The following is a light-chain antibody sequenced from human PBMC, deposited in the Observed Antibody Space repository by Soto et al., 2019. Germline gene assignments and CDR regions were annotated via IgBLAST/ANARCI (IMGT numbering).Light chain of an antibody. CDR3: QQYGSSPRYT. Sequence: EIVLTQSPGTLSLSPGERATLSCRASQSVSSSYLAWYQQKPGQAPRLLIYGASSRATGIPDRFSGSGSGTDFNLTISRLEPEDFAVYYCQQYGSSPRYTFGQGTQLEIK. CDR2: GAS. CDR1: QSVSSSY. J-gene: IGKJ2*01. V-gene: IGKV3-20*01.